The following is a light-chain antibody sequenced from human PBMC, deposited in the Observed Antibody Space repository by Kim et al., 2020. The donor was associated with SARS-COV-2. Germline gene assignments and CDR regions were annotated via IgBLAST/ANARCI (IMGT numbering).Light chain of an antibody. CDR1: QGISTY. CDR3: QQSYSNPYT. J-gene: IGKJ2*01. V-gene: IGKV1-39*01. CDR2: FAT. Sequence: SESVEDRVTITCRTSQGISTYLNWYQQKPGKAPKLLIYFATTLQSGVPSRFSGSGSGTDFTLTISSLQPEDIATYYCQQSYSNPYTFGQGTKLEI.